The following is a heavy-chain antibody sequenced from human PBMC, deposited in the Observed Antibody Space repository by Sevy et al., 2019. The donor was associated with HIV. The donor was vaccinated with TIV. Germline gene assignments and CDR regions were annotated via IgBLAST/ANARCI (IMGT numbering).Heavy chain of an antibody. Sequence: GGSLRLSCSASGFTFGSYGMHWVRQAPGKGLEWVAVISYDGSNKYYADSVKGRFTISRDNSKNTLYLQMNSLRAEDTAVYYCAKDMAVAGRAVLGYYGKDVWGQGTTVTVSS. J-gene: IGHJ6*02. D-gene: IGHD6-19*01. CDR1: GFTFGSYG. CDR2: ISYDGSNK. V-gene: IGHV3-30*18. CDR3: AKDMAVAGRAVLGYYGKDV.